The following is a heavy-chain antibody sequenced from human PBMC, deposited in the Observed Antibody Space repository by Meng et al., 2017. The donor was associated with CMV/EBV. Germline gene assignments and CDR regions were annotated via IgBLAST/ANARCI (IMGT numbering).Heavy chain of an antibody. J-gene: IGHJ4*02. D-gene: IGHD6-19*01. Sequence: DSVSSNSAAWNWIRQSPSRGLERLGRTYYRSKWYNDYAVSVKSRITINPDTSKNQFSLQLNSVTPEDTAVYYCARGIAVAGTRFDYWGQGTLVTVSS. CDR1: DSVSSNSAA. CDR2: TYYRSKWYN. V-gene: IGHV6-1*01. CDR3: ARGIAVAGTRFDY.